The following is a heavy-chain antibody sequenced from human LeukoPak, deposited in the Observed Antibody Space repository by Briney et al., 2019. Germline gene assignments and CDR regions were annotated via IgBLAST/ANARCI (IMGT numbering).Heavy chain of an antibody. CDR3: ARSRDVLRYFDWLLSFDY. J-gene: IGHJ4*02. V-gene: IGHV1-69*05. CDR1: GYTFTSYG. CDR2: IIPIFGTA. D-gene: IGHD3-9*01. Sequence: SVKVSCKASGYTFTSYGISWVRQAPGQGLEWMGGIIPIFGTANYAQKFQGRVTITTDESTSTAYMELSSLRSEDTAVYYCARSRDVLRYFDWLLSFDYWGQGTLVTVSS.